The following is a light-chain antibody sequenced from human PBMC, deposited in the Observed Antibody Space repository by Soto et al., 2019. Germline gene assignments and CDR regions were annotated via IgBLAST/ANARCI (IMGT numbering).Light chain of an antibody. Sequence: EIVLTQSPGTLSLSPGDRAALSCRTTQILNGGSLAWYQVKPGQAPRLLMYDSSIRAAGVPNRFSGSGSGTAFTLTISRLETEDFAVYYCQLYGSSPELTFGGGTKVEIK. CDR1: QILNGGS. CDR3: QLYGSSPELT. J-gene: IGKJ4*01. CDR2: DSS. V-gene: IGKV3-20*01.